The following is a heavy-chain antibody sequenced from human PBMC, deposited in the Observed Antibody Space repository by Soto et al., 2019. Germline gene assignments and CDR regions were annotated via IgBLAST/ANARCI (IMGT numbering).Heavy chain of an antibody. CDR2: IIPIFGST. D-gene: IGHD6-6*01. J-gene: IGHJ4*02. Sequence: GASVKVSCKASGGTFSSYAISWVRQAPGQGLEWMGGIIPIFGSTTYAQKFQGRVTLTSDTSTSTAYMELSRLRSEDTAVYFCARDSIVARYYFDYWGQGTPVTVSS. CDR1: GGTFSSYA. V-gene: IGHV1-69*05. CDR3: ARDSIVARYYFDY.